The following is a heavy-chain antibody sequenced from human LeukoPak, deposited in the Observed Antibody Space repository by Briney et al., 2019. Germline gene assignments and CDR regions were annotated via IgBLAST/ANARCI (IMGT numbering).Heavy chain of an antibody. CDR1: GGSISSYY. Sequence: SETLSLTCTVSGGSISSYYWSWLRQPPGKGLEWIGYIYYSGSTNYNPSLKSRVTISVDTSKNQFSLKLSSVTAADTAVYYCASSHDDAFDIWGQGTMVTVSS. J-gene: IGHJ3*02. V-gene: IGHV4-59*01. CDR3: ASSHDDAFDI. CDR2: IYYSGST. D-gene: IGHD1-1*01.